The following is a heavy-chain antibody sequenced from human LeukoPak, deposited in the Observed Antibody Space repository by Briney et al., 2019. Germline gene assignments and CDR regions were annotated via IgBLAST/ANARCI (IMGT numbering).Heavy chain of an antibody. Sequence: GAPVKVSCKASGYTFISYDINWVRQATGQGLEWMGWMNPNSGDTGYVQKFQGRVTMTRSTSISTAYMELNNLRSEDTAIYYCARGGFGSGSHFDYRGQGTLVTVSS. CDR3: ARGGFGSGSHFDY. CDR1: GYTFISYD. J-gene: IGHJ4*02. CDR2: MNPNSGDT. V-gene: IGHV1-8*01. D-gene: IGHD3-10*01.